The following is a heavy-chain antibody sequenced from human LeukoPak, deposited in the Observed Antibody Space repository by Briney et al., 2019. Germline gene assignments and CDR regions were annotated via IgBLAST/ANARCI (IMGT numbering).Heavy chain of an antibody. V-gene: IGHV3-21*01. CDR3: ARGGDCSSTSCYGPKPRNNWFDP. CDR1: RFTFSSYT. J-gene: IGHJ5*02. Sequence: GGSLRLSCAASRFTFSSYTMNWVRQAPGKGLEWVASISSSSSNIYYADSLKGRFTISRDDAKNSLYLQMNSLRAEDTAVYYCARGGDCSSTSCYGPKPRNNWFDPWGQGTLVTVSS. CDR2: ISSSSSNI. D-gene: IGHD2-2*01.